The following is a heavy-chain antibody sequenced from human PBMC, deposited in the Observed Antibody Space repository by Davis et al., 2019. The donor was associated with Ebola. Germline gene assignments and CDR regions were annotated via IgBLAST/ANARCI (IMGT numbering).Heavy chain of an antibody. J-gene: IGHJ4*02. CDR1: GGTFSSYA. D-gene: IGHD2-2*01. Sequence: SSVHVSCQASGGTFSSYAISWVRQAPGQGLEWMGGIIPIFGTANYAQKFQGRVTITADESTSTAYMELSSLRSEDTAVYYCATPVPGYCSSTSCYGFDDWGQGTLVTVSS. CDR2: IIPIFGTA. CDR3: ATPVPGYCSSTSCYGFDD. V-gene: IGHV1-69*13.